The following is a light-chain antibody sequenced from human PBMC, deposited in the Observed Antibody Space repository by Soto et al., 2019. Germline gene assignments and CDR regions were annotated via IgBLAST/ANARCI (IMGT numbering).Light chain of an antibody. J-gene: IGLJ1*01. CDR3: CSYAGSSTLYV. CDR2: EVS. CDR1: SSDVGSYNL. V-gene: IGLV2-23*02. Sequence: QSALTQPASVSGSPGQSITISCTGTSSDVGSYNLVSWYQQHPGKALKLMIYEVSKRPSGVSNRFSGSKSGNTASLTISGLQAEDEADYYCCSYAGSSTLYVFGTGTKVTVL.